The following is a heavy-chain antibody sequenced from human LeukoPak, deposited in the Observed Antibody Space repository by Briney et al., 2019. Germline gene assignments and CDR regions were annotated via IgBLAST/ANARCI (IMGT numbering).Heavy chain of an antibody. Sequence: ASVKVSCKASGGTFSSYAISWVRQAPGQGLEWMGGIIPIFGTANYAQKFQGRVTITTDESTSTAYMELSSLRSEDTAVYYCAGAGRGHDYGGDYYYMDVWGKGTTVTVSS. CDR3: AGAGRGHDYGGDYYYMDV. J-gene: IGHJ6*03. CDR2: IIPIFGTA. V-gene: IGHV1-69*05. D-gene: IGHD5-12*01. CDR1: GGTFSSYA.